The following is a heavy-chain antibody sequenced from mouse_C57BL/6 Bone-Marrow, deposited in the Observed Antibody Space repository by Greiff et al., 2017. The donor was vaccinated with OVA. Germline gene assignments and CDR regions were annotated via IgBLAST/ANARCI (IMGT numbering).Heavy chain of an antibody. CDR1: GFSLTSYG. D-gene: IGHD1-1*01. V-gene: IGHV2-4*01. Sequence: QVQLQQSGPSLVQPSQSLSITCTVSGFSLTSYGVHWVRQPPGKGLEWLGVIWSGGSTDYNAAFISRLSTSKDNSNRQVFFKMNSLQADDTAIYYGAKTGFVTTVVATLDWYCDVWGTGTTVTVSS. CDR2: IWSGGST. CDR3: AKTGFVTTVVATLDWYCDV. J-gene: IGHJ1*03.